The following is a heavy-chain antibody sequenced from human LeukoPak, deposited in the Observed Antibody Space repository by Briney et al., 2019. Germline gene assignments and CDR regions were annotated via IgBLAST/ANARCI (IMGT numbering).Heavy chain of an antibody. CDR1: EFTFSSYW. Sequence: LSCATSEFTFSSYWMSWLRQAPRKGLEWVANXKQDGSEEYYVDSVKGRFTISRDNAKNSLYLRMNSLRAEDTAVYHCARISSTTGVAWGGYLDFWGQGTLVAVSS. J-gene: IGHJ4*02. CDR3: ARISSTTGVAWGGYLDF. D-gene: IGHD2-8*01. V-gene: IGHV3-7*03. CDR2: XKQDGSEE.